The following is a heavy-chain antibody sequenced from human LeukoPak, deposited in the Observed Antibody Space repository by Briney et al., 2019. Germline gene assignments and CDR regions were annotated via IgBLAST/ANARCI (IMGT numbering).Heavy chain of an antibody. D-gene: IGHD3-16*01. CDR3: AHSTFGSQGNDYFDS. CDR1: GFSLTSSELG. Sequence: ESGPTLLKPTQALTVTCTFAGFSLTSSELGVGWIRQPPGNALGWLSLLYWNHDRRYRSSVASRLTITKDTSKTQVALTLSNMDPVDTATYFCAHSTFGSQGNDYFDSWGQGILVTVSS. CDR2: LYWNHDR. V-gene: IGHV2-5*01. J-gene: IGHJ4*02.